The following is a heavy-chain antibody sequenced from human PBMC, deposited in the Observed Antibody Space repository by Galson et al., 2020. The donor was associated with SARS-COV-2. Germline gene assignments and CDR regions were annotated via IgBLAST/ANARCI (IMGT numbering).Heavy chain of an antibody. Sequence: GESLKISCTVSGFNFADNYMTWIRQAPGKGLEWISWISATDSYRTYADSVKGRFIVSRDNTKNSLFLQMDSLRPEDTAVYFCARCPFHYGPFDYWGQGTLVSVSS. D-gene: IGHD4-17*01. V-gene: IGHV3-11*03. CDR1: GFNFADNY. J-gene: IGHJ4*02. CDR2: ISATDSYR. CDR3: ARCPFHYGPFDY.